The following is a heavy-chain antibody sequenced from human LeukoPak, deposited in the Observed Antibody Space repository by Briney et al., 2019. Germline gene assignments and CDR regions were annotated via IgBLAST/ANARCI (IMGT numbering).Heavy chain of an antibody. CDR3: ARAGLRYCSSTSCYYFDY. V-gene: IGHV3-20*04. CDR1: GFTFDDYG. CDR2: INWNGGST. D-gene: IGHD2-2*01. Sequence: AGGSLRLSCAASGFTFDDYGMSWVRQVPGKGLEWVSGINWNGGSTGYADSVKGRFTISRDNAKNSLYLQMNSLRAEDTALYYCARAGLRYCSSTSCYYFDYWGQGTLVTVSS. J-gene: IGHJ4*02.